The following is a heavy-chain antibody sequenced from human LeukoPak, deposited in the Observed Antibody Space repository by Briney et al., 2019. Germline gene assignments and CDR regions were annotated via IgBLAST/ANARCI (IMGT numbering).Heavy chain of an antibody. D-gene: IGHD5-18*01. Sequence: GGSLRLSCVASGFTFSNYWMTWVRQAPGKGLEWVANIKQDGSEKYYVNSVKGRFTISKDNAKNSLYLQMNSLRAEDTAVYYCAREGGYSFDYWGQGTLVTVSS. V-gene: IGHV3-7*01. CDR2: IKQDGSEK. J-gene: IGHJ4*02. CDR3: AREGGYSFDY. CDR1: GFTFSNYW.